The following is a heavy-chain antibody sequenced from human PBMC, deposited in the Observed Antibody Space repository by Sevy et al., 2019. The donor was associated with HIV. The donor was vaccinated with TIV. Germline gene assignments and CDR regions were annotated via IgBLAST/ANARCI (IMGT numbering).Heavy chain of an antibody. J-gene: IGHJ4*02. CDR3: ARDKLPPVMVTMVRGALSYYFDY. CDR2: IWYDGSNK. D-gene: IGHD3-10*01. V-gene: IGHV3-33*01. Sequence: GGSLRLSCAASGFTFSSYGMYWVRQTPGKGLEWVAVIWYDGSNKYYADSVKGRFTISRDNSKKTLYLQMNSLRAEDTAVYYCARDKLPPVMVTMVRGALSYYFDYWGQGTLVTVSS. CDR1: GFTFSSYG.